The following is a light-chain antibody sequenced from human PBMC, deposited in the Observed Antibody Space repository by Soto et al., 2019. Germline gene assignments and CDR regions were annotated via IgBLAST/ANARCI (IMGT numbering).Light chain of an antibody. CDR2: GAS. Sequence: PGERATLSCRASQSVSSSFLTWYQQKPGQAPRLLIYGASSRATGIPDRFSGSGSGTDFTLTISRLEPEDFAVYYCQQYGSSRLTFGGGTKVEI. CDR1: QSVSSSF. J-gene: IGKJ4*01. CDR3: QQYGSSRLT. V-gene: IGKV3-20*01.